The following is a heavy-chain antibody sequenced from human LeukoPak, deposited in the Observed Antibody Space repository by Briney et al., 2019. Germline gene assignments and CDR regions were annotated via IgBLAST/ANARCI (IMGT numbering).Heavy chain of an antibody. V-gene: IGHV3-30*18. D-gene: IGHD2-15*01. CDR2: ISYDGSNK. CDR1: GFTFSSYG. Sequence: GGSLRLSCAASGFTFSSYGMHWVRQAPGKGLEWVAVISYDGSNKYYADSVKGRFTISRDNSKNTLYLQMNSLRAEDTAVYYCAKFQDTFDYYYGMDVWGKGTTVTVSS. CDR3: AKFQDTFDYYYGMDV. J-gene: IGHJ6*04.